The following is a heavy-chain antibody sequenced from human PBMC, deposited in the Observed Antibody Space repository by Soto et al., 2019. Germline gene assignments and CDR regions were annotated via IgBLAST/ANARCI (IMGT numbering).Heavy chain of an antibody. V-gene: IGHV4-34*01. CDR1: GGSFSGYY. J-gene: IGHJ6*03. CDR3: ARGGSERGKDYYYYYMDV. Sequence: SETLSLTCAVYGGSFSGYYWSWIRQTPGKGLEWIGEINHSGSTNYNPSLKSRVTISVDTSKNQFSLKLSSVTAADTAVYYCARGGSERGKDYYYYYMDVWGKGTTVTVSS. D-gene: IGHD2-15*01. CDR2: INHSGST.